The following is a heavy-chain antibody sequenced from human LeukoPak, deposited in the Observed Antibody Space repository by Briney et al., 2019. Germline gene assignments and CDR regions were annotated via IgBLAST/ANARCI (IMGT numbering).Heavy chain of an antibody. Sequence: GGSLRLSCAASGFTFSSYWMSWVRQAPGKGLEWVANIKQDGSEKYYVDSVKGRFTISRDNAKNSLYLQMNSLRAEDTAEYYCARVYDFWSGYPLPYFDYWGQGTLVTVSS. CDR2: IKQDGSEK. CDR3: ARVYDFWSGYPLPYFDY. J-gene: IGHJ4*02. D-gene: IGHD3-3*01. CDR1: GFTFSSYW. V-gene: IGHV3-7*01.